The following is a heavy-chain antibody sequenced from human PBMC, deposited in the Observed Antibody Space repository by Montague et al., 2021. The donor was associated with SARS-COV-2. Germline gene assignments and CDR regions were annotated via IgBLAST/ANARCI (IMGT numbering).Heavy chain of an antibody. CDR1: GFTFSSYA. J-gene: IGHJ4*02. Sequence: SLSLSASGFTFSSYALHWVRQAPGKGPEWVAVISYNGRNKQYGDSVKGRSTISRDNSKNTLYLEVNNLRSDDTAVYYCAREPKPVGYSYGYTFFDYWGQGTLVIGSS. CDR3: AREPKPVGYSYGYTFFDY. V-gene: IGHV3-30*04. CDR2: ISYNGRNK. D-gene: IGHD5-18*01.